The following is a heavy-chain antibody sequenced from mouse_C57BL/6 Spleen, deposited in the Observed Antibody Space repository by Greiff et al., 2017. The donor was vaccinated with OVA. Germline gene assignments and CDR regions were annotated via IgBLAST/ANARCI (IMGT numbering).Heavy chain of an antibody. V-gene: IGHV2-3*01. CDR2: IWGDGST. J-gene: IGHJ3*01. D-gene: IGHD2-3*01. CDR3: AKPRDGYLGAWFAY. Sequence: VQLVESGPGLVAPSQSLSITCTVSGFSLTSYGVSWVRQPPGKGLEWLGVIWGDGSTNYHSALISRLSISKDNSKSQVFLKLNSLQTDDTATYYCAKPRDGYLGAWFAYWGQGTLVTVSA. CDR1: GFSLTSYG.